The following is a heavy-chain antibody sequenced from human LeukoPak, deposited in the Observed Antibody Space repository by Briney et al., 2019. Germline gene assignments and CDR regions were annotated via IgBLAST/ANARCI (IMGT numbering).Heavy chain of an antibody. Sequence: GGSLRLSCAASGFSFSDYAMTWVRQAPGKGLEWVSTISGSDGSTYYADSVKGRFTISRDNSKNTLYLQMNSLRVEDTAIYYCAKGRGYCTGGSCYSDYWGQGTLVTVSS. V-gene: IGHV3-23*01. CDR1: GFSFSDYA. CDR2: ISGSDGST. CDR3: AKGRGYCTGGSCYSDY. D-gene: IGHD2-15*01. J-gene: IGHJ4*02.